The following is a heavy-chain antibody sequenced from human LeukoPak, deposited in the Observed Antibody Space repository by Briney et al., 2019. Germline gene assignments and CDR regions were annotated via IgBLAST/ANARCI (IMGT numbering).Heavy chain of an antibody. V-gene: IGHV4-34*01. J-gene: IGHJ6*02. CDR1: GGSFSGYY. D-gene: IGHD4-17*01. CDR2: INHSGST. Sequence: PSETLSLTCAVYGGSFSGYYWSWIRQPPGKGLEWIGEINHSGSTNYNPSLKSRVTISVDTSKNQFSLKLSSVTAADTAVYYCARMQMTTVTTVYYYYGMDVWGQGTTVTVSS. CDR3: ARMQMTTVTTVYYYYGMDV.